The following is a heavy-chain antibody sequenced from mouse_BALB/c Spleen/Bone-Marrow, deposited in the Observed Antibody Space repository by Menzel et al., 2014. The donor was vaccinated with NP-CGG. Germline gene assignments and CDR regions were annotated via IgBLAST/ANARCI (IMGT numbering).Heavy chain of an antibody. CDR3: TRSRRAMDH. Sequence: VQLQQSGAELVKPGASVKLSCKASGYTFTSYYMCWVKQRPGQGLEWIGEINPSNGGTNFNEKFKSKATLTVDKSSSSGYMSLNSLTSAASEFEYYTRSRRAMDHWGQGTSVTVSS. CDR1: GYTFTSYY. D-gene: IGHD2-12*01. V-gene: IGHV1S81*02. J-gene: IGHJ4*01. CDR2: INPSNGGT.